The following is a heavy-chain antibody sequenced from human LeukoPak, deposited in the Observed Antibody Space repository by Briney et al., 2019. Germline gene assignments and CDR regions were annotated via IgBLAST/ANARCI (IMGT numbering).Heavy chain of an antibody. CDR2: TYYRSKWYN. CDR1: GDSVSSNSAT. J-gene: IGHJ2*01. V-gene: IGHV6-1*01. CDR3: TRAGSYGYYWYFDL. D-gene: IGHD5-18*01. Sequence: PSQTLSLTCAISGDSVSSNSATWNWIRQSPSTGLEWLGRTYYRSKWYNDYAVSVKSRITINPDTSKNQFSLQLNSVTPEDTAVYYCTRAGSYGYYWYFDLWGRGTLVTVSS.